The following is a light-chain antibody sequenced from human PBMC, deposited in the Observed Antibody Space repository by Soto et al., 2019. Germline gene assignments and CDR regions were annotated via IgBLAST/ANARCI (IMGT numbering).Light chain of an antibody. V-gene: IGKV1-39*01. J-gene: IGKJ5*01. CDR2: TSS. CDR3: QQYNSWPIT. CDR1: QSIGRN. Sequence: DIQMTQSPASLSASVGDRVTISCRASQSIGRNLNWYQQKPGKAPKLLIFTSSSLQSGVPSRFSGSGSGTDFIFTISNLQPEDFATYFCQQYNSWPITFGQGTRLENK.